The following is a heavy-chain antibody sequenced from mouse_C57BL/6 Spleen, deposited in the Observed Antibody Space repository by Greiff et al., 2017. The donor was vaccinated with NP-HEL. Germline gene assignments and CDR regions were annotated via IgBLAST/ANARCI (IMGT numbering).Heavy chain of an antibody. CDR2: IYPSDSET. V-gene: IGHV1-61*01. Sequence: VQLQQPGAELVRPGSSVKLSCKASGYTFTSYWMDWVKQRPGQGLEWIGNIYPSDSETHYNQKFKDKATLTVDKSSSTAYMQLSSLTSEDSAVYYCARGGYSHYYAMDYWGQGTSVTVSS. CDR3: ARGGYSHYYAMDY. CDR1: GYTFTSYW. J-gene: IGHJ4*01. D-gene: IGHD2-3*01.